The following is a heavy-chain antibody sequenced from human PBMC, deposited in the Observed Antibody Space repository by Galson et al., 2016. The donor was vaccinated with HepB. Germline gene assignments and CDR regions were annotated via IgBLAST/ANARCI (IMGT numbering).Heavy chain of an antibody. CDR2: ISVYNGDT. V-gene: IGHV1-18*04. J-gene: IGHJ3*02. CDR1: GYTFRNFV. Sequence: SVKVSCKASGYTFRNFVINWVRQAPGQGLEWMGRISVYNGDTSFAQNLQVRVTLTTDTSSNTAYMELRNLRPDDTALYYCAREGYGGIDAFDIWGRGTMVIVSS. CDR3: AREGYGGIDAFDI. D-gene: IGHD4-23*01.